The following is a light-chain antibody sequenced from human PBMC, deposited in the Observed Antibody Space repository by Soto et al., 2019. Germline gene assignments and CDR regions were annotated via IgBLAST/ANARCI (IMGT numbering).Light chain of an antibody. V-gene: IGLV6-57*01. Sequence: NFMLTQPHSVSESPWKTVTISCTRSSGNIVSNYVQWYQQRPGSSPTTVIYEDDDRPSGVPDRFSASIDTSSNSASLTISGLKTEDEDDYYCQSYDADILIFGGGTKLTVL. CDR2: EDD. CDR3: QSYDADILI. J-gene: IGLJ2*01. CDR1: SGNIVSNY.